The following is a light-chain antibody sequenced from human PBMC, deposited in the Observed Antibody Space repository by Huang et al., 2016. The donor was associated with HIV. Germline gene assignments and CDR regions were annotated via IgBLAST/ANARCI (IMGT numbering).Light chain of an antibody. J-gene: IGKJ1*01. Sequence: EIVLTQSPDTLSLSPGERGALSCRASQNVTNDYLAWYQQKSCQAPRLLIHGASGRATCVPVRFGGSVAGAEFILTIDRLEPEDFASYYCQQYSVSPWTFGPGTKLEVK. CDR3: QQYSVSPWT. CDR2: GAS. CDR1: QNVTNDY. V-gene: IGKV3-20*01.